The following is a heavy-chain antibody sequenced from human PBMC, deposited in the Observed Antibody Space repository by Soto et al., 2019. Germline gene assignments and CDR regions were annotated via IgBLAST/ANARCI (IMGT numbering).Heavy chain of an antibody. CDR3: ARGTVRDHDFGDH. CDR1: GFTFSSYW. V-gene: IGHV3-74*01. CDR2: ISDDGSST. Sequence: EVQLVESGGRLVQPGGSLRLSCAASGFTFSSYWMHWVRQVPGKGLVWVSRISDDGSSTSYAESVRGRFIISRDNAKNTLYLQLNSLRAEDKDVYYCARGTVRDHDFGDHWGQGTLVAVSS. D-gene: IGHD4-17*01. J-gene: IGHJ4*02.